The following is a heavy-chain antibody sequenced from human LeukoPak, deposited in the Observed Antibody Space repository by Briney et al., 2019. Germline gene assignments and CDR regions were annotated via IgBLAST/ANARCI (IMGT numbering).Heavy chain of an antibody. V-gene: IGHV3-30*04. CDR3: AKGYLRTGGNYEKAGFGY. J-gene: IGHJ4*02. CDR1: GFTFSSYA. D-gene: IGHD4-23*01. Sequence: GGSLRLSCAASGFTFSSYAMHWVRQAPGKGLEWVAVISYDGSNKYYADSVKGRFTISRDNSKNTLYLQMNSLRAEDTALYYCAKGYLRTGGNYEKAGFGYWGQGTLVTVSS. CDR2: ISYDGSNK.